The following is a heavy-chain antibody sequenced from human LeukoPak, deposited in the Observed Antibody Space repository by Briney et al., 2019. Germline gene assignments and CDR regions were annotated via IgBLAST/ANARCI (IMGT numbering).Heavy chain of an antibody. CDR3: ARGSFDCNSTSCYNSLAYY. J-gene: IGHJ4*02. Sequence: ASVKVSCKASGYTFTSYDINWVRQATGQGLEWMGWMNPNSGNTGYAQKFQGRVTITRNTSISTAYMELSSLRSEDTAVYYCARGSFDCNSTSCYNSLAYYWGQGTLVTVSS. CDR2: MNPNSGNT. D-gene: IGHD2-2*02. CDR1: GYTFTSYD. V-gene: IGHV1-8*03.